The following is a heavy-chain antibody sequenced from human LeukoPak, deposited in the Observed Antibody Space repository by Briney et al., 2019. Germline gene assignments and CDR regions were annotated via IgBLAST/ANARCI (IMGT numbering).Heavy chain of an antibody. D-gene: IGHD3-16*02. CDR2: IFSGGST. Sequence: PGGSLRLSCAASGFTGSSNYMSWVRPAPGKGLEWVSVIFSGGSTYYADSVKGRFTISRDNSKNTLYLQMNSLRAEDTAVYYCARDLPSYDYVWGSYRHDAFDIWGQGTMVTVSS. CDR1: GFTGSSNY. J-gene: IGHJ3*02. V-gene: IGHV3-53*01. CDR3: ARDLPSYDYVWGSYRHDAFDI.